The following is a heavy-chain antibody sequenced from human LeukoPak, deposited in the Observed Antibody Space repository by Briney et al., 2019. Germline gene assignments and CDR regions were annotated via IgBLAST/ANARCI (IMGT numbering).Heavy chain of an antibody. CDR1: GFTFSSYE. V-gene: IGHV3-48*03. D-gene: IGHD3-10*01. CDR2: ISSSGTTI. Sequence: PGGSLRLSCVASGFTFSSYEMNWVRQAPGKGLQWVSDISSSGTTIYYADSVKGRFTISRDNAKNSLYLQMNSLRAEDTAVYYCARGTRITLLRGSPNDAFDIWGQGTMVTVSS. CDR3: ARGTRITLLRGSPNDAFDI. J-gene: IGHJ3*02.